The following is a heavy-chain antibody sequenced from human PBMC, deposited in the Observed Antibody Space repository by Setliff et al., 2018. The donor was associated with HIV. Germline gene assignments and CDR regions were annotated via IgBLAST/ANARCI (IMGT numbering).Heavy chain of an antibody. Sequence: GGSLRLSCVGTGFAFSTFDMNWVRQTPRKGLEWVAAVSPDGDVTYYPDSLRSRFTVSRGNAKNMLFLQMSNLGADDSAIYYCAKPTSGFYPRPYDLWGHGTKVTVSS. D-gene: IGHD5-12*01. J-gene: IGHJ3*01. V-gene: IGHV3-23*01. CDR2: VSPDGDVT. CDR3: AKPTSGFYPRPYDL. CDR1: GFAFSTFD.